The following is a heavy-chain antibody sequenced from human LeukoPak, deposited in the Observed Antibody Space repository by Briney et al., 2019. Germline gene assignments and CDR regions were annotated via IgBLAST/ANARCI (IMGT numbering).Heavy chain of an antibody. D-gene: IGHD3-22*01. CDR2: MNANTGRT. Sequence: GASVKVSCKASRYTFSSYDINWVREAAGQGLEWMGWMNANTGRTGFAQKFQGRLTMTRDTSISTAYMELSSLRSEDTAVYYCARLSQTPDYYSSGGYYYLGYWGQGTPVTVSS. J-gene: IGHJ4*02. V-gene: IGHV1-8*01. CDR1: RYTFSSYD. CDR3: ARLSQTPDYYSSGGYYYLGY.